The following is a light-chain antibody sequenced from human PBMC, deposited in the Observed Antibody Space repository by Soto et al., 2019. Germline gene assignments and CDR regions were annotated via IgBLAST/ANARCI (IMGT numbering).Light chain of an antibody. J-gene: IGLJ1*01. V-gene: IGLV1-40*01. CDR3: QSYDSSLSGYV. CDR1: SSNIGAGYD. Sequence: QTVVTQPPSVSGAPGRRVTISCTGSSSNIGAGYDVHWYQQLPGTAPKLLIYGNSNRPSGVPDRFSGSKSGTSASLAITGLQAEDEADYYCQSYDSSLSGYVFGTGTQLTVL. CDR2: GNS.